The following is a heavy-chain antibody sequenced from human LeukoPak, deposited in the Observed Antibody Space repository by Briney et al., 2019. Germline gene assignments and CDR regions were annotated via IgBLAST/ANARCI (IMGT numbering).Heavy chain of an antibody. D-gene: IGHD3-9*01. V-gene: IGHV3-21*01. Sequence: GGSLRLSCAASGFTFSSYSMNWVRQAPGKGLEWLSSIAGGGGYIYYADSVKGRFTISRDNAKNSLYLQMNSLRAEDTAVYYCAKFRLFNYDILTGYYYYLDSWGQGTLVTVSS. CDR2: IAGGGGYI. CDR3: AKFRLFNYDILTGYYYYLDS. J-gene: IGHJ4*02. CDR1: GFTFSSYS.